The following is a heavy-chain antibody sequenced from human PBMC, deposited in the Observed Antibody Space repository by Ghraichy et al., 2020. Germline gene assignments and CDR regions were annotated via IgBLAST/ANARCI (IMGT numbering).Heavy chain of an antibody. CDR1: GAPVTTYF. J-gene: IGHJ4*02. D-gene: IGHD2-21*01. Sequence: SETLSLTCSVSGAPVTTYFWTWIWQPPGKGLEWIGDIFYSGSTNYNPSLKGRVTISIDASNNQFSLNLSSVTPADTAVYYCARMGGYKAPLWYWGQGTLVAVSS. V-gene: IGHV4-59*02. CDR2: IFYSGST. CDR3: ARMGGYKAPLWY.